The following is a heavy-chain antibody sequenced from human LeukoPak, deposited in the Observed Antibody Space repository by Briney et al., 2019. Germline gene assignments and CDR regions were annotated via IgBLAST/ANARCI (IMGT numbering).Heavy chain of an antibody. CDR2: IYSGGST. CDR1: GFTVSSNY. Sequence: PGGSLRLSCAASGFTVSSNYMSWVRQAPGKGLEWVSVIYSGGSTYYADSVKGRFTISRDNSKNTLYLQMNSLRAEDTAVYYCARSTQLEAYCYGMDVWGQGTTVTVSS. J-gene: IGHJ6*02. CDR3: ARSTQLEAYCYGMDV. D-gene: IGHD5-24*01. V-gene: IGHV3-53*01.